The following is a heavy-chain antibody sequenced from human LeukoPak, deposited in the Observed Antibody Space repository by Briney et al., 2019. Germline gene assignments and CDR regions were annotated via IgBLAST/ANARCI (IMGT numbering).Heavy chain of an antibody. CDR1: GFTFSSYE. D-gene: IGHD6-13*01. CDR3: ARVVSSSWYYFDY. J-gene: IGHJ4*02. Sequence: GGSLRLSRAASGFTFSSYEMNWVRQAPGKGLEWVSYISSSGSAIYYADSVKGRFTISRDNAKNTLYLQMNSLRAEDTAVYYCARVVSSSWYYFDYWGQGTLVTVSS. V-gene: IGHV3-48*03. CDR2: ISSSGSAI.